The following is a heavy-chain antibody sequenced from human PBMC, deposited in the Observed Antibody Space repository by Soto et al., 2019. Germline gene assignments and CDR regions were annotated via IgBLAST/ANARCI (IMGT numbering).Heavy chain of an antibody. CDR1: GFTFSSYS. Sequence: GGSLRLSCAASGFTFSSYSMNWVRQAPGKGLEWVSSISSSSSYIYYADSVKGRFTISRDNAKNSLYLQMNSLRAEDTAVYYCARDVGYCSSTSCSFDYWGQGTLVTVSS. D-gene: IGHD2-2*01. CDR2: ISSSSSYI. CDR3: ARDVGYCSSTSCSFDY. V-gene: IGHV3-21*01. J-gene: IGHJ4*02.